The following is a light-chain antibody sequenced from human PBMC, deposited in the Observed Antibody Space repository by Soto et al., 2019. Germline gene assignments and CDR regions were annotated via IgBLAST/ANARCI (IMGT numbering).Light chain of an antibody. CDR3: QQYNNWPPA. J-gene: IGKJ1*01. V-gene: IGKV3-15*01. Sequence: DIVMTQSPATLSMSPGERATLSCRASQSVSSNLAWYQQKPGQAPRLLIYGASTRATGIPARFSGSGSGTEFTLTISSLQSEDFAVYYRQQYNNWPPAFGQGPKVDIK. CDR2: GAS. CDR1: QSVSSN.